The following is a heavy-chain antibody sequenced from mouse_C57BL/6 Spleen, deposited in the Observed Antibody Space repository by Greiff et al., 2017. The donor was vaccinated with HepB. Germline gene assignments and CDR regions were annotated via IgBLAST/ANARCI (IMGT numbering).Heavy chain of an antibody. CDR2: IWRGGST. V-gene: IGHV2-5*01. J-gene: IGHJ4*01. CDR1: GFSLTSYG. Sequence: VQLQESGPGLVQPSQSLSITCTVSGFSLTSYGVHWVRQSPGKGLEWLGVIWRGGSTDYNAAFMSRLSITKDNSKRQVFFKMNSLQADDTAIYYCAKTGGNYDAMDYWGQGTSVTVSS. CDR3: AKTGGNYDAMDY. D-gene: IGHD2-1*01.